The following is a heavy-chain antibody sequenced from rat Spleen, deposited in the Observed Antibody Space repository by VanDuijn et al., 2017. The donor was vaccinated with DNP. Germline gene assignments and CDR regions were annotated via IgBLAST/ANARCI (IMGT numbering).Heavy chain of an antibody. V-gene: IGHV5-31*01. Sequence: EVQLVETGGGLVQPGGSLKLSCVASGFTFRTYWMTWIRQVPGKGLEWVASINTDGGSTHYPDSVKGRFTISRDNAKSTLYLQMNSLRSEDTATYYCARHVYYGLSYWYFDFWGPGTMVTVSS. CDR2: INTDGGST. D-gene: IGHD1-6*01. CDR1: GFTFRTYW. J-gene: IGHJ1*01. CDR3: ARHVYYGLSYWYFDF.